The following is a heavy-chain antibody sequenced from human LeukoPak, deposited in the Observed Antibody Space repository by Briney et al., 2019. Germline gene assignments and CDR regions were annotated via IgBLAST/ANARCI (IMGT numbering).Heavy chain of an antibody. Sequence: PSETLSLTCAVYGGSFSGSYWSWIRQPPGKGLEWIGEINHSGSTNYNPSLKGRVTISVDTSKNQSSLKLSSVTAADTAVYYCARHVWGWIMKPLNWFDPWGQGTLVTVSS. D-gene: IGHD2-2*03. V-gene: IGHV4-34*01. CDR2: INHSGST. CDR3: ARHVWGWIMKPLNWFDP. J-gene: IGHJ5*02. CDR1: GGSFSGSY.